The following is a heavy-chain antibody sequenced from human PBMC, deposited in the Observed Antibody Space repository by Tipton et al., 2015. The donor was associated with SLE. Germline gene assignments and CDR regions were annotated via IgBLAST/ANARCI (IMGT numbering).Heavy chain of an antibody. J-gene: IGHJ2*01. V-gene: IGHV4-61*02. CDR3: ARVTVGHWYFDL. CDR1: GGSVSSDSYF. Sequence: TLSLTCSVSGGSVSSDSYFWSWVRQPAGKALEWIGRIQTSGSTKYNPSLNGRVTISVDTSNNQFSLKLNSVTAADTAVYYCARVTVGHWYFDLWGRGTLVTVSS. D-gene: IGHD1-26*01. CDR2: IQTSGST.